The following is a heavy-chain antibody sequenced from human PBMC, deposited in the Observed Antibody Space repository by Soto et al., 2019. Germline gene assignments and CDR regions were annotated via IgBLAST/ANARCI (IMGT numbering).Heavy chain of an antibody. CDR2: ISGYNGNT. J-gene: IGHJ6*02. CDR3: AREGPAPYYYYGMDV. Sequence: QVQRVQSGAEVKKPGASVKVSCKASGYTFTNYGFSWVRQAPGQGLEWMGWISGYNGNTKYVEKFQGRVTMTADTSTSTAHMELRSLRSDDTAVYYCAREGPAPYYYYGMDVWGQGTAVTVSS. V-gene: IGHV1-18*01. CDR1: GYTFTNYG.